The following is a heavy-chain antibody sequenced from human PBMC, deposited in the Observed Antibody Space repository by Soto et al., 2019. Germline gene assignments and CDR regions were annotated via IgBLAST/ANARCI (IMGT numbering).Heavy chain of an antibody. D-gene: IGHD3-16*02. J-gene: IGHJ5*02. CDR3: ARMGLHLGELSRNWFDP. CDR2: IYSSGTT. Sequence: SETLSLTCTISGCSITSADYYWTWIRQFPGKGLEWIAYIYSSGTTHYNPSLKSRATISLDTSNNQFSLEVKSATAADTAVYYCARMGLHLGELSRNWFDPWGQGSLVTVSS. V-gene: IGHV4-31*03. CDR1: GCSITSADYY.